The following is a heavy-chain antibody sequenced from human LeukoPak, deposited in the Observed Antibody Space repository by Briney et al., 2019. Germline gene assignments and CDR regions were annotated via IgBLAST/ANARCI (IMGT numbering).Heavy chain of an antibody. CDR2: ISESDGST. D-gene: IGHD5-18*01. CDR3: AKDISQGYTFGSIEEDY. J-gene: IGHJ4*02. Sequence: PGRSLRLSCRASGFTFGDHAMTWVRQAPGKGLEWLSAISESDGSTYYADSVKGRFTISRDNSKNTLYLQMNSLGADDTAVYFCAKDISQGYTFGSIEEDYWGQGTLVTVSS. CDR1: GFTFGDHA. V-gene: IGHV3-23*01.